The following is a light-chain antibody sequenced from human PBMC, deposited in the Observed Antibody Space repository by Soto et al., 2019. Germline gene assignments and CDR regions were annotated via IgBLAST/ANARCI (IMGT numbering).Light chain of an antibody. CDR2: EAS. Sequence: TQSPATLSASVGDRVTITCRASQGVSNYFAWYQQKPVKVPKLLIYEASTLQSGVPSRFSGSGSGTDFTLTIGSLQPEGVATYYCQKYNSAPRTFGQGTKVEIK. CDR3: QKYNSAPRT. V-gene: IGKV1-27*01. J-gene: IGKJ1*01. CDR1: QGVSNY.